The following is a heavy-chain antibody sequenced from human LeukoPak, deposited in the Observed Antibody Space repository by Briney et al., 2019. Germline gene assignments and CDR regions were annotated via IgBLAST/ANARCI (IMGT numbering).Heavy chain of an antibody. Sequence: ASVKVSCKASGYTFTSYAMHWVRQASGQGLEWMGWISAYNGNTNYAQKLQGKVTMTTDTSTSTAYMELRSLRSDDTAVYYCARDIGVLRYFDWLSRYYYYYGMDVWGQGTTVTVSS. CDR2: ISAYNGNT. CDR1: GYTFTSYA. D-gene: IGHD3-9*01. CDR3: ARDIGVLRYFDWLSRYYYYYGMDV. J-gene: IGHJ6*02. V-gene: IGHV1-18*01.